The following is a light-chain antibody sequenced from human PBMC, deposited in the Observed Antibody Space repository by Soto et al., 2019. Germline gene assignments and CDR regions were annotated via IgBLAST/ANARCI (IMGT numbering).Light chain of an antibody. J-gene: IGKJ1*01. V-gene: IGKV2-28*01. CDR2: LAS. CDR1: QSLLHSDGYNY. CDR3: IQGLHIPQA. Sequence: DVVMTQSPLSLPVTPGEPASISCRSSQSLLHSDGYNYLDWYLQKPVQSPQLLIYLASNRASVVPDRFSGSGSGTDFTVKISRVEAEDVGVYDCIQGLHIPQAVGQRPKVEIK.